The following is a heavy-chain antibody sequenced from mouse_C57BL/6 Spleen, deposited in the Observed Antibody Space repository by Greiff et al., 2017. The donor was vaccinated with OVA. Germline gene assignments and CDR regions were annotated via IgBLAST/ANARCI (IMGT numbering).Heavy chain of an antibody. Sequence: EVQRVESGGGLVKPGGSLKLSCAASGFTFSDYGMHWVRQAPEKGLEWVAYISSGSSTIYYADTVKGRFTISRDNAKNTLFLQMTSLRSEDTAMYYCARNYYDYDGYAMDYWGQGTSVTVSS. D-gene: IGHD2-4*01. J-gene: IGHJ4*01. V-gene: IGHV5-17*01. CDR3: ARNYYDYDGYAMDY. CDR1: GFTFSDYG. CDR2: ISSGSSTI.